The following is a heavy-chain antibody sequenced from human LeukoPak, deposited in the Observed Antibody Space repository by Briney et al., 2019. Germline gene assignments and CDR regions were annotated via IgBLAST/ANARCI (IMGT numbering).Heavy chain of an antibody. V-gene: IGHV4-59*01. D-gene: IGHD1-26*01. Sequence: KPSETLSLTCTVSGGSISSYYWSWIRQPPGKGLEWIGYIYYSGSTNYNPPLKSRVTISVDTSKNQFSLKLSSVTAADTAVYYCARGPIVGAINYFDYWGQGTLVTVSS. J-gene: IGHJ4*02. CDR2: IYYSGST. CDR3: ARGPIVGAINYFDY. CDR1: GGSISSYY.